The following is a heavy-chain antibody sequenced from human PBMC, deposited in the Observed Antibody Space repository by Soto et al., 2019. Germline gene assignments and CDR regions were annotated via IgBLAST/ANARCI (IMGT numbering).Heavy chain of an antibody. V-gene: IGHV1-3*01. CDR2: INAGNGNT. CDR3: ASGRGTYSPDY. Sequence: QVQLVQTGAEVKKPGASVKVSCKASGYTFTSYAIHWVRQAPGQRLEWMGWINAGNGNTKYSQKFQGRVTITRDTTASAAYMELSSLRPEDTAVYYCASGRGTYSPDYWGHGTLITVSS. J-gene: IGHJ4*01. CDR1: GYTFTSYA. D-gene: IGHD1-26*01.